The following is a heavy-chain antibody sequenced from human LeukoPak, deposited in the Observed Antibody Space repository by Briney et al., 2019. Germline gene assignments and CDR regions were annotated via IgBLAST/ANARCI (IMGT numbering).Heavy chain of an antibody. Sequence: ASVKVSCKASGYTFTGYYMHWVRQAPGQGLEWMGWINPNRGGTNYAQKFQGRVTMTSDTSISTAYMEVSRLRSDDTAVYYCAIDRPGAVQQLVLCWFDLWAQGTLVTVSS. CDR1: GYTFTGYY. CDR2: INPNRGGT. CDR3: AIDRPGAVQQLVLCWFDL. D-gene: IGHD6-13*01. J-gene: IGHJ5*02. V-gene: IGHV1-2*02.